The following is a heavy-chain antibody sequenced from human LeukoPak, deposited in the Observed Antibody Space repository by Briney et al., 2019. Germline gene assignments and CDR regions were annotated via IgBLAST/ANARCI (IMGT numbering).Heavy chain of an antibody. CDR3: AQSSSWYEGPVY. CDR1: GYSFTSYW. Sequence: GESLTITFQGSGYSFTSYWIGWVRQMSGKGLEWMGIIYPGDSDTRYSPSFQGQVTISADKSISSAYLQWCSLKASDNAMYYCAQSSSWYEGPVYWGQGTLVTVSS. J-gene: IGHJ4*02. D-gene: IGHD6-13*01. V-gene: IGHV5-51*01. CDR2: IYPGDSDT.